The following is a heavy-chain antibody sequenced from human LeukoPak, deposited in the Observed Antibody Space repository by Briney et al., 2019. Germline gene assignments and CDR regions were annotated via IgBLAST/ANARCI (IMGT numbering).Heavy chain of an antibody. CDR3: ARAELRYFDWAHDAFDI. J-gene: IGHJ3*02. CDR1: GGSISSYY. V-gene: IGHV4-59*01. Sequence: SETLSLTCTVSGGSISSYYWSRIRQPPGKGLEWIGYIYYSGSTNYNPSLKSRVTISVDTSKNQFSLKLSSVTAADTAVYYCARAELRYFDWAHDAFDIWGQGTMVTVSS. CDR2: IYYSGST. D-gene: IGHD3-9*01.